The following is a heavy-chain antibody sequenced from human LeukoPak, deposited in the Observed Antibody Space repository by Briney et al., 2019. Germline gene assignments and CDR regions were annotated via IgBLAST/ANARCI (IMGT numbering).Heavy chain of an antibody. CDR1: GGSINGYY. D-gene: IGHD5-18*01. V-gene: IGHV4-59*08. J-gene: IGHJ3*02. CDR2: IHSNGNT. CDR3: ARQPSATAALDI. Sequence: PSETLSLTCVVSGGSINGYYWSWIRQSPGKGLEGIAYIHSNGNTNYNPSFNSRVTLLVDTSVNQLSLRLTSVAAADTAIYYCARQPSATAALDIWGQGTMVIVSS.